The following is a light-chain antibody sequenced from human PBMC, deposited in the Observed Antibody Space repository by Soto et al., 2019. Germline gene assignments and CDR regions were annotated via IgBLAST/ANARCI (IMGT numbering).Light chain of an antibody. CDR2: SDN. CDR1: SSNIGINT. J-gene: IGLJ3*02. Sequence: QSALTQPPSASGTPGQRVTFSCSGGSSNIGINTVSWYQHLPGSAPKLLIYSDNQRPSGVPDRFSGSKSGTSASLAISGLQSEDEADYYCATWDDSLNGWVFGGGTQLTVL. CDR3: ATWDDSLNGWV. V-gene: IGLV1-44*01.